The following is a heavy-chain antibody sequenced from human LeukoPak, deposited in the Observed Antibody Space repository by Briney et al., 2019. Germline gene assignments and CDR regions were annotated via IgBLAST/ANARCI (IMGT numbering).Heavy chain of an antibody. CDR1: GFTFSPYD. CDR3: TRAHLHSYSSMDV. Sequence: GGSLRLSCAASGFTFSPYDMHWLRQVTGKGLEWLSAIDTGGDTYYSASVKGRFTISRENAKNSFYLQMNSLRAGDTAMYYCTRAHLHSYSSMDVWGQGTTVTVSS. J-gene: IGHJ6*02. CDR2: IDTGGDT. V-gene: IGHV3-13*01.